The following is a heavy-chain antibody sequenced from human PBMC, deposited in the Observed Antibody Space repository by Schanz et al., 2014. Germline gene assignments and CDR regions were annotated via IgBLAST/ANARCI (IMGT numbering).Heavy chain of an antibody. V-gene: IGHV3-11*06. CDR1: GFTFSDYY. J-gene: IGHJ4*02. CDR2: IGTSGGT. Sequence: VQLLESGGGLVQPGGSLRLSCAASGFTFSDYYINWIRQAPGKGLEWVSTIGTSGGTNYAESVKGRFTISRDNAKNSLYLQMDSLRAEDTAVYYCARDLPRTFLFDYWGQGTLVTVSS. CDR3: ARDLPRTFLFDY.